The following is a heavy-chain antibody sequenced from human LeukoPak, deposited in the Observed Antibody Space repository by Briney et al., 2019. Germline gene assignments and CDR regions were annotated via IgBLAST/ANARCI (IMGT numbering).Heavy chain of an antibody. CDR1: GFTFSSYA. J-gene: IGHJ3*02. CDR3: AKTGLREIAFDI. CDR2: ISGSGGST. Sequence: GGSLRLSCAASGFTFSSYAVSWVRQAPGKGLEWVSAISGSGGSTYYADSVKGRFTISRDNSKNTLYLQMNSLRAEDTAVYYCAKTGLREIAFDIWGQGTMVTVSS. V-gene: IGHV3-23*01. D-gene: IGHD5-12*01.